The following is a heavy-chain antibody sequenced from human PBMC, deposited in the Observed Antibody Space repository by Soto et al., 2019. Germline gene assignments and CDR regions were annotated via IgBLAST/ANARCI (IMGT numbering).Heavy chain of an antibody. CDR1: GGSISSYY. CDR2: IYWDHDQ. Sequence: TLSLTCTVSGGSISSYYWSWIRQPPGKALEWLAIIYWDHDQYFSPSLKDRLTISNDTSTNQVVLTMTSMDPVDTATYFCAHFVRTFDVWGHGTVVTV. J-gene: IGHJ3*01. D-gene: IGHD3-10*02. CDR3: AHFVRTFDV. V-gene: IGHV2-5*08.